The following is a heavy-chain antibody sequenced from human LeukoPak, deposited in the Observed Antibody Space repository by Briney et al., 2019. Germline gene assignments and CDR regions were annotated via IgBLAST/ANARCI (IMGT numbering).Heavy chain of an antibody. D-gene: IGHD2-15*01. CDR2: IYSGGST. V-gene: IGHV3-66*01. CDR1: GFTVSSNY. Sequence: PGGSLRLSCAASGFTVSSNYMSWVRQAPGKGLEWVSVIYSGGSTYYADSVKGRFTISRDNSKNTLYLQMNSLRAEDTAVYYCARTVGRYCSGGSCYGGRSYYYYYGMDVWGQGTTVTVSS. CDR3: ARTVGRYCSGGSCYGGRSYYYYYGMDV. J-gene: IGHJ6*02.